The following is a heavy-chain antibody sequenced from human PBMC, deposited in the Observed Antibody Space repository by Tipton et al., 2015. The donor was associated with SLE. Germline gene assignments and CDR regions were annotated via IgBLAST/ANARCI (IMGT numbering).Heavy chain of an antibody. CDR3: ARHYEDFWSETRFDP. CDR2: VFHRGST. J-gene: IGHJ5*02. CDR1: GESFSGYY. Sequence: TLSLTCAVYGESFSGYYWTWIRQPPGQGLEWIGSVFHRGSTHYNPSVKSRVTISMDTSKNQFSLRLSSVSAADTAVYYCARHYEDFWSETRFDPWGQGTLVTVSS. V-gene: IGHV4-34*12. D-gene: IGHD3-3*01.